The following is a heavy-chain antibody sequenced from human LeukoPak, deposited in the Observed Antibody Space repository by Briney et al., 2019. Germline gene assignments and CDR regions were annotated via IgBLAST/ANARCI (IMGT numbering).Heavy chain of an antibody. CDR2: IYYSGST. CDR3: ARVYSSLLKYYFDY. Sequence: SETLSLTCTVSGGSISSHYWSWIRQPPGKRLEWIGYIYYSGSTNYNPSLKSRVTISVDTSKNQFSLKLSSVTAADTAVYYCARVYSSLLKYYFDYWGQGTLVTVSS. V-gene: IGHV4-59*11. J-gene: IGHJ4*02. D-gene: IGHD6-13*01. CDR1: GGSISSHY.